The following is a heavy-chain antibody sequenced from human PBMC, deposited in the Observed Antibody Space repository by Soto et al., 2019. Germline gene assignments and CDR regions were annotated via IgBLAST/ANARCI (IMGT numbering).Heavy chain of an antibody. V-gene: IGHV1-69*04. CDR1: GGTYSSYT. J-gene: IGHJ4*02. D-gene: IGHD3-9*01. CDR2: IIPILGIA. CDR3: ARDYDILTGDPTYYFDY. Sequence: SVKVSCKASGGTYSSYTISWVRQAPGQGLEWMGRIIPILGIANYAQKFQGGVTITADKSTSTAYMELSSLRSEDTAVYYCARDYDILTGDPTYYFDYWGQGTLVTVSS.